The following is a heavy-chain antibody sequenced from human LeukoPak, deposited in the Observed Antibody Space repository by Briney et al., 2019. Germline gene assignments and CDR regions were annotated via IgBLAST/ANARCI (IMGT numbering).Heavy chain of an antibody. J-gene: IGHJ6*03. CDR3: ARGVPKTSYYYYYMDV. CDR2: ISGSGFTI. V-gene: IGHV3-48*01. Sequence: GGSLRLSCAASGFTFNTYSMNWARQAPGKGLEWISYISGSGFTIHYADSVKGRFTISRDNAKNSLYLQMNSLRAEDTAVYYCARGVPKTSYYYYYMDVWGKGTTVTVSS. CDR1: GFTFNTYS. D-gene: IGHD4-11*01.